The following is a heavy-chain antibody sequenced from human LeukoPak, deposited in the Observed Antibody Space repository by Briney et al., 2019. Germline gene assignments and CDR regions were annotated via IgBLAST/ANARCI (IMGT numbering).Heavy chain of an antibody. CDR3: ARVTAVAGTSVGVDA. CDR2: INSDASVT. D-gene: IGHD6-19*01. Sequence: PGGSLRLSCVVSGFTFSTYAMIWVRQAPGKGLVWVSRINSDASVTTYADSVKGRFTISRDNAKNTLYLQMNSLRAEDTAVYYCARVTAVAGTSVGVDAWGQGILVTVS. J-gene: IGHJ4*02. V-gene: IGHV3-74*01. CDR1: GFTFSTYA.